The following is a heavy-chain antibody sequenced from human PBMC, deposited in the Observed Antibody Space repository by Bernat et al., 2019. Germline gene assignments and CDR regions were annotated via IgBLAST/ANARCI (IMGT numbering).Heavy chain of an antibody. V-gene: IGHV3-74*01. J-gene: IGHJ4*02. D-gene: IGHD3-10*01. CDR1: GFTFSSYW. CDR2: INSDGSST. CDR3: AKSVGSGSGSYFVYYFDY. Sequence: EVQLVESGGGLVQPGGSLRLSCAASGFTFSSYWMHWVRQAPGKGLVWVSRINSDGSSTSYADSVKGRFTISRDNAKNTLYLQMNSLRAEDTAVYYCAKSVGSGSGSYFVYYFDYWGQGTLVTVSS.